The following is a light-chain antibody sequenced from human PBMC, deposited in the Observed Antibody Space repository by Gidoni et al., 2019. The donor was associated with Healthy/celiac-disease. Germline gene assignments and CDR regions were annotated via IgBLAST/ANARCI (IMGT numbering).Light chain of an antibody. V-gene: IGKV3-20*01. CDR2: GAS. J-gene: IGKJ3*01. CDR1: QSVSSSY. Sequence: EFVLTQSPGALSLSPGERDTLSCRASQSVSSSYLAWYQQKPGQAPRLLIYGASSRATGIPDRFSGSGSGTDFTLTISRLEPEDFAVFFCQRYGSSPVTFGPGTKVDIK. CDR3: QRYGSSPVT.